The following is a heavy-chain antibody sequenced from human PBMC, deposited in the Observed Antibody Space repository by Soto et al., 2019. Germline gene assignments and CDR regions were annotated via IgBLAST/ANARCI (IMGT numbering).Heavy chain of an antibody. Sequence: GGSLRLSCAASGYSRFSYYSMNWVRQAPGKGLEWVSFISGSGYPIYYADSVRGRFTISRDNAKNSLSLQMDSLRVEDTAVYYCARVRGHSYGYVDYWGQGTLVTVYS. D-gene: IGHD5-18*01. J-gene: IGHJ4*02. CDR1: GYSRFSYYS. CDR3: ARVRGHSYGYVDY. V-gene: IGHV3-48*01. CDR2: ISGSGYPI.